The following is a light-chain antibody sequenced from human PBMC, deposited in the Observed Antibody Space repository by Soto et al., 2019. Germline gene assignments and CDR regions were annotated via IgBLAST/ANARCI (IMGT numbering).Light chain of an antibody. Sequence: QSVLTQPASVSGSPGQSITISCTGTSSDLGTYDYVSWYQHHPGKAPKLMIYDVSNRPSGVSNRFSGSKSGNTASLAISGLQAEDEADYYCSSYTTNRLYVFGTGTKVT. CDR2: DVS. CDR3: SSYTTNRLYV. V-gene: IGLV2-14*03. J-gene: IGLJ1*01. CDR1: SSDLGTYDY.